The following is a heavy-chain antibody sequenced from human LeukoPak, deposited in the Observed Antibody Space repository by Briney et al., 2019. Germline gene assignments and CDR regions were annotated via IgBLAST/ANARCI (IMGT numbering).Heavy chain of an antibody. D-gene: IGHD2-21*02. V-gene: IGHV3-23*01. J-gene: IGHJ4*01. CDR3: ARGSTSTAPGWVY. CDR2: VSGNGDTK. Sequence: GGSLRLSCAVSTFYFTDYAMSWARQAPGKGLEWLSAVSGNGDTKDYVDSVKGRFTLSRDNSRNTVHLQIDNLRTEDTAVYYCARGSTSTAPGWVYWGHGTPVTVSS. CDR1: TFYFTDYA.